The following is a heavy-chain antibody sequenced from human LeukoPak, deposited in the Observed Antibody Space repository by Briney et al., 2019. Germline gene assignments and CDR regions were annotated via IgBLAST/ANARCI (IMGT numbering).Heavy chain of an antibody. CDR3: ATAFTGTNEIDY. V-gene: IGHV1-24*01. CDR1: GYTLTELS. J-gene: IGHJ4*02. CDR2: FDPEDGET. D-gene: IGHD4-17*01. Sequence: ASVKVSCKVSGYTLTELSMHWVRQAPGKGLEWMGGFDPEDGETIYAQKFQGRVTMTEDTSTDTAYMELSSLRSEDTAVYYCATAFTGTNEIDYWGQGTLVTVSS.